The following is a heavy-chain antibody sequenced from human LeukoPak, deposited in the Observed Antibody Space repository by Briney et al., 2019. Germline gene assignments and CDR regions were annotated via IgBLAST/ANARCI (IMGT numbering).Heavy chain of an antibody. CDR2: IKIKGEGETT. D-gene: IGHD1-7*01. CDR3: VWNSEHYFDF. V-gene: IGHV3-15*01. CDR1: GFTFTNAW. J-gene: IGHJ4*02. Sequence: KTGGSLRLSCAASGFTFTNAWMSWVRQAPGKGLEWVGRIKIKGEGETTDYAAPVKGRFTISRDDSENTLFLQMHSLETEDTALYYCVWNSEHYFDFWGQGSLVTVSS.